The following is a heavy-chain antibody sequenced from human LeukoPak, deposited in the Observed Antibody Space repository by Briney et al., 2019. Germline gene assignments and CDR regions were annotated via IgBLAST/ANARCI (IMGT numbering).Heavy chain of an antibody. CDR1: GYTFTSYY. D-gene: IGHD3-22*01. Sequence: ASVKVSCKASGYTFTSYYMHWVRQAPGQGLERMGIINPSGGSTSYAQKFQGRVTMTRDMSTSTVYMELSSLRSEDTAVYYCARGVVVITPFDYWGQGTLVTVSS. V-gene: IGHV1-46*01. CDR2: INPSGGST. CDR3: ARGVVVITPFDY. J-gene: IGHJ4*02.